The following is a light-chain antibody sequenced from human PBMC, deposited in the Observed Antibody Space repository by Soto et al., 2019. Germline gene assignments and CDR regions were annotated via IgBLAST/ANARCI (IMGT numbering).Light chain of an antibody. V-gene: IGKV3-15*01. J-gene: IGKJ5*01. CDR3: QQYSDWPIT. Sequence: EVLITQSPSTLSVSPWDIATICCGASQSINSNLAWYQQQPGQAPRLLIYGASTRATAVPDRFSGSGSGTDFTLTITSLQSDDFEVYFCQQYSDWPITFGQGTRREIK. CDR2: GAS. CDR1: QSINSN.